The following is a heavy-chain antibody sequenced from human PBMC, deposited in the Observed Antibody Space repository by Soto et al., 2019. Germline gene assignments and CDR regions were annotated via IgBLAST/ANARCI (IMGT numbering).Heavy chain of an antibody. V-gene: IGHV3-30-3*01. CDR1: GFTFSGSA. CDR3: AKDSMTTVLGYYYGMAV. Sequence: GGSLRLSCAASGFTFSGSAMRWVRQAPGKGLEWVAVISYDGSNKYYADSVKGRFTISRDNSKNTLYLQMNSLRAEDTAVYYCAKDSMTTVLGYYYGMAVWGQGTTVTVSS. D-gene: IGHD4-4*01. J-gene: IGHJ6*02. CDR2: ISYDGSNK.